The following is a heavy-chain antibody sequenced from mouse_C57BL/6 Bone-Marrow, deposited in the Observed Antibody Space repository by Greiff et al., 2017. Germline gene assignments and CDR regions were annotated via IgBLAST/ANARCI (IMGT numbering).Heavy chain of an antibody. CDR1: GYTFTSYW. CDR2: IDPSDSYT. J-gene: IGHJ2*01. D-gene: IGHD3-1*01. CDR3: ARRAFDY. Sequence: QVQLQQPGAELVMPGASVKLSCKASGYTFTSYWMHWVKQRPGQGLEWIGEIDPSDSYTNYNQKFKGKSTWTVDKSSSTAYMQLSSLTSEDSAVYYCARRAFDYWGQGTTLTVSS. V-gene: IGHV1-69*01.